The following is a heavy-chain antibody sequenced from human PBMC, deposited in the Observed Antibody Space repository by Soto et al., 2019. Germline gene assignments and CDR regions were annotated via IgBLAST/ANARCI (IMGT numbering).Heavy chain of an antibody. CDR1: GDTFTNYG. Sequence: ASVKVSCKASGDTFTNYGITWVRQAPGQGLEWMGWISAYNGNTNYAQKLQGRVAMTTDTSASTAYMELRSLRSDDTAVYYCAREWGIWSGYYGYYYYGMDVWGQGTTVTVSS. CDR2: ISAYNGNT. CDR3: AREWGIWSGYYGYYYYGMDV. V-gene: IGHV1-18*01. D-gene: IGHD3-3*01. J-gene: IGHJ6*02.